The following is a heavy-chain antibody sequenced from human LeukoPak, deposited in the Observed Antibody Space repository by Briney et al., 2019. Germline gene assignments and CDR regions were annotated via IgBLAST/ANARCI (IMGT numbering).Heavy chain of an antibody. CDR1: GYTFTGYY. CDR3: AFEVLSSGWVS. D-gene: IGHD6-19*01. Sequence: GASVKVSCKASGYTFTGYYILWVRQAPGQGLEWMGRINPNSGGTNYAQKFQGRVTMTRDTSISTAYMELSRLRSDDTAVYYCAFEVLSSGWVSWGQGTLVTVSS. CDR2: INPNSGGT. J-gene: IGHJ5*02. V-gene: IGHV1-2*06.